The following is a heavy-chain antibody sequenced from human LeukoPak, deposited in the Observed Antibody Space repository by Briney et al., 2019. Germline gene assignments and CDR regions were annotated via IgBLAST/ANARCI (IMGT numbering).Heavy chain of an antibody. CDR2: ISGGGGST. D-gene: IGHD5-12*01. J-gene: IGHJ4*02. V-gene: IGHV3-23*01. CDR3: ATRPPEATIRLPFDY. CDR1: GFTFSSYA. Sequence: GGSLRLSCAASGFTFSSYAMSWVRQAPGKGLEWVSAISGGGGSTYYADSVKGRFTISRDNSKNTLYLQMNSLRAEDTAVYYCATRPPEATIRLPFDYWGQGTLVTVSS.